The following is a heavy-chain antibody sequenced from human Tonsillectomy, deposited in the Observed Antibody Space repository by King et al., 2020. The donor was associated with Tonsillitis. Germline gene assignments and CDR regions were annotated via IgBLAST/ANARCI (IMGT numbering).Heavy chain of an antibody. V-gene: IGHV3-48*02. CDR2: ISGTGTTI. CDR3: ARVFWDQLLSGDSFDI. Sequence: VQLVESGGGLIQPGGSLRLSCAASGFTFSAYSMNWVRQAPGKGLEWVSYISGTGTTIYYADSVKGRFTISRDSAKNSLYLPMNSLRDEDTAVYYFARVFWDQLLSGDSFDIWGQGTVVTVSS. CDR1: GFTFSAYS. J-gene: IGHJ3*02. D-gene: IGHD2-2*01.